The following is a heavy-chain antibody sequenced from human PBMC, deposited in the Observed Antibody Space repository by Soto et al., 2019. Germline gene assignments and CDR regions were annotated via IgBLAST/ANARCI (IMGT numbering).Heavy chain of an antibody. J-gene: IGHJ3*02. Sequence: EVQLLESGGGLVQPGGSLRLSCAASGFTFSSYAMSWVRQAPGKGLEGVSAISGSGGITYYADSVKGRFTISRDNSKNTLNLQIRGLRAEDTAVYYCAKAPFVYDFIIWGQGTMVTVSS. CDR2: ISGSGGIT. CDR3: AKAPFVYDFII. D-gene: IGHD3-3*01. V-gene: IGHV3-23*01. CDR1: GFTFSSYA.